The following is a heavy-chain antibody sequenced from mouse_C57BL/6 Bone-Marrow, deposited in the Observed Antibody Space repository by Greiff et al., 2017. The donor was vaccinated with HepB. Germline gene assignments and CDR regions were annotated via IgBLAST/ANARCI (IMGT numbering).Heavy chain of an antibody. CDR1: GFSLSTFGMG. CDR2: IWWDDDK. D-gene: IGHD1-1*01. CDR3: ARMSHYYGSYYFDY. Sequence: QVTLKVSGPGILQPSQSLSLTCSFSGFSLSTFGMGVGWIRQPSGKGLEWLAHIWWDDDKYYNPALKSRLTISKDTSKNQVFLKIANVDTADTATYYCARMSHYYGSYYFDYWGQGTTLTVSS. J-gene: IGHJ2*01. V-gene: IGHV8-8*01.